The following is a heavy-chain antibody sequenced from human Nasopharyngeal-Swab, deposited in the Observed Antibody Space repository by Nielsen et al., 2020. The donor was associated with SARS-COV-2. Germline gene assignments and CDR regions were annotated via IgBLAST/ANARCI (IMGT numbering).Heavy chain of an antibody. Sequence: RLSRAASGFTFGDYAIHWARQAPGRGLEWVSGISWDSGNIGYADSVKGRFTISRDNAKNSLYLQMNSLRAEDTALYYCVKNNLLRAFDLWGQGTMVTVSS. V-gene: IGHV3-9*01. CDR1: GFTFGDYA. J-gene: IGHJ3*01. CDR2: ISWDSGNI. CDR3: VKNNLLRAFDL. D-gene: IGHD2-15*01.